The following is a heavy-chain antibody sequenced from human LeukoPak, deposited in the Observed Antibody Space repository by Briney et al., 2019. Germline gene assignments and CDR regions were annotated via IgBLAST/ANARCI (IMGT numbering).Heavy chain of an antibody. D-gene: IGHD3/OR15-3a*01. V-gene: IGHV3-9*03. CDR3: AKDKSMVFGGTHAFDI. CDR1: GFTFDDYA. J-gene: IGHJ3*02. Sequence: GGSLRLSCAISGFTFDDYAMHWVRQAPWKGLEWVSGINWNSGTVAYADSVKGRFTISRDNAKNSLYLQMNSLRPEDMAVYYCAKDKSMVFGGTHAFDIWGQGTMVTVSS. CDR2: INWNSGTV.